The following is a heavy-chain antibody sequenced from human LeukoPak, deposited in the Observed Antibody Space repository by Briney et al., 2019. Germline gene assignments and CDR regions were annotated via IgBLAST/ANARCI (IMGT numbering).Heavy chain of an antibody. Sequence: GGSLRLSCAASGFPFSGYGMNWVRQAPGKGLEWVTVISDDARNEDYADSVKGRFTISRDNSKNILYLQMNSLRAEDTAVYYCAKDGIFFHYYDSSGYSHLDSWGQGTLVTVSS. CDR3: AKDGIFFHYYDSSGYSHLDS. D-gene: IGHD3-22*01. J-gene: IGHJ4*02. V-gene: IGHV3-30*18. CDR1: GFPFSGYG. CDR2: ISDDARNE.